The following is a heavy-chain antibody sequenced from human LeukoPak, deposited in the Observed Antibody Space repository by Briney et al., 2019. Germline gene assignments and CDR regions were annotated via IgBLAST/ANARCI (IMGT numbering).Heavy chain of an antibody. Sequence: GGSLRLSCAASEFSVGSNYMTWVRQAPGKGLEWVSLIYSGGSTYYADSVKGRFTISRDNSKNTLYLQMNSLRAEDTAVYYCAKDSRYYYDSSGYVDYWGQGTLVTVSS. J-gene: IGHJ4*02. CDR3: AKDSRYYYDSSGYVDY. CDR2: IYSGGST. CDR1: EFSVGSNY. V-gene: IGHV3-66*01. D-gene: IGHD3-22*01.